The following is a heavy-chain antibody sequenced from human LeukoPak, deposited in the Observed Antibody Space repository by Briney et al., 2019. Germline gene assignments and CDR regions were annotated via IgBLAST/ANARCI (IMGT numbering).Heavy chain of an antibody. D-gene: IGHD6-19*01. CDR3: AKASSCGWYVDWVDY. J-gene: IGHJ4*02. CDR2: ISWNSGSI. CDR1: GFTFDDYA. V-gene: IGHV3-9*01. Sequence: PGRSLRLSCAASGFTFDDYAMHWVRQAPGKGLEWVSGISWNSGSIGYADSVKGRFTISRDNAKNSLYLQMNSLRAEDTALYYCAKASSCGWYVDWVDYWGQGTVVTVSS.